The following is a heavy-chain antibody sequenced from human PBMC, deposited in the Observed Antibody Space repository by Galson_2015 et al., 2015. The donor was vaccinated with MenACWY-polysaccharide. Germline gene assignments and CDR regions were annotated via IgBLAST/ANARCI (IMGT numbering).Heavy chain of an antibody. J-gene: IGHJ4*02. CDR2: LSPTTGNT. CDR3: AKGAAHYGSGNYYDY. D-gene: IGHD3-10*01. Sequence: SLRLSCAGSGLTFSSYGMGWVRQAPGKGLEWVSGLSPTTGNTYYADSVRGRFTISRGNSKNTLYLQMDSLGAEDTALYYCAKGAAHYGSGNYYDYWGQGTQVTVSS. CDR1: GLTFSSYG. V-gene: IGHV3-23*01.